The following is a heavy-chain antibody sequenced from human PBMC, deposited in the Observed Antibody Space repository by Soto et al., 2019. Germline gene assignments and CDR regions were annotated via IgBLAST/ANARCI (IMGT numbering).Heavy chain of an antibody. Sequence: PSQTLSLTCVLSGDSVSSNGACWNWIRQSPSRGLQWLGRIYYRSKWFNDYAASVESRMAINPDTSRNQFSLQLNYVTPEDTAVYYCARVHCSAGTCLDGLDFWGQGTTVTVSS. V-gene: IGHV6-1*01. CDR2: IYYRSKWFN. CDR1: GDSVSSNGAC. J-gene: IGHJ6*02. D-gene: IGHD2-15*01. CDR3: ARVHCSAGTCLDGLDF.